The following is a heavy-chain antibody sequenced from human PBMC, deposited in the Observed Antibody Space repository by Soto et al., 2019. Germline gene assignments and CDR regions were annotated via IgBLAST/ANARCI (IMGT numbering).Heavy chain of an antibody. D-gene: IGHD3-10*01. V-gene: IGHV4-34*01. CDR3: ARDQGSGSYYSDNNPDV. J-gene: IGHJ6*02. CDR2: INHSGST. Sequence: TSETLSLTCAVYGGSFSGYYWSWIRQPPGKGLEWIGEINHSGSTNYNPSLKSRVTISVDTSKNQFSLKLSSVTAADTAVYYCARDQGSGSYYSDNNPDVWGQGTTVTVSS. CDR1: GGSFSGYY.